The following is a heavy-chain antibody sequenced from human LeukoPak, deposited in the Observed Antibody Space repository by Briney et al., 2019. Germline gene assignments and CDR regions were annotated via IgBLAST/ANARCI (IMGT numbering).Heavy chain of an antibody. CDR3: ARESPAIRDGSGSYEDDAFDI. D-gene: IGHD3-10*01. CDR1: GGTFSSYA. CDR2: IIPIFGTA. J-gene: IGHJ3*02. Sequence: SVKVSCKASGGTFSSYAISWVRQAPGQGLEWMGRIIPIFGTANYAQKFQGRVTITTDESTSTAYMELSSLRSEDTAVYYCARESPAIRDGSGSYEDDAFDIWGQGTMVTVSS. V-gene: IGHV1-69*05.